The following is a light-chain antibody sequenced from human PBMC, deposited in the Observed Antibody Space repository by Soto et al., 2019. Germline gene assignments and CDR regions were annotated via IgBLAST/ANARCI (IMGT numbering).Light chain of an antibody. J-gene: IGKJ5*01. CDR1: QGISSA. CDR3: QQFNNYLIT. CDR2: DAS. Sequence: AIPLTQSPSSLSASVGDRVTITCRASQGISSALAWYQQKPGKAPKLLIYDASSLESGVPSRFSGSGSGTDFTLTISSLQPEDFATYYCQQFNNYLITFGQGTRLEI. V-gene: IGKV1D-13*01.